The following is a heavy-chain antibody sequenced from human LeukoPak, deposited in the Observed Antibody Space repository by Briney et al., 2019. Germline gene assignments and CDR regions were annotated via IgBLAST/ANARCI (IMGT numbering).Heavy chain of an antibody. CDR2: ISYDGSNK. CDR3: ARDGKGSGSYQGGGYYFDY. J-gene: IGHJ4*02. CDR1: GFTFSSYA. V-gene: IGHV3-30*04. Sequence: GGSLRLSCAASGFTFSSYAMHWVRQAPGKGLEWVAVISYDGSNKYYADSVKGRFTISRDNSKNTLYLQMKSLRAEDTAVYYCARDGKGSGSYQGGGYYFDYWGQGTLVTVSS. D-gene: IGHD3-10*01.